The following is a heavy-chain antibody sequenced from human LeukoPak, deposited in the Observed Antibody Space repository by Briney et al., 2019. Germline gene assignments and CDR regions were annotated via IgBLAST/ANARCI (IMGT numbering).Heavy chain of an antibody. CDR2: ISAYNGNT. Sequence: ASVKVSCKASGYTFTSYGISWVRQAPGQGLEWMGWISAYNGNTNYAQKLQGRVTMTTDTSTSTAYMELRSLRSDDTAVYYCARAHERGTMMGVGYWGQGTLVTVSS. J-gene: IGHJ4*02. V-gene: IGHV1-18*01. CDR3: ARAHERGTMMGVGY. D-gene: IGHD3-22*01. CDR1: GYTFTSYG.